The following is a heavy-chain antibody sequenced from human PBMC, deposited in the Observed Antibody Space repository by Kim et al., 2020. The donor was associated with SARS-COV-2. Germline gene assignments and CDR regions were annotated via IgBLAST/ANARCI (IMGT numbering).Heavy chain of an antibody. CDR1: GFTVSSNY. CDR2: IYSGGST. V-gene: IGHV3-53*01. Sequence: GGSLRLSCAASGFTVSSNYMSWVRQAPGKGLEWVSVIYSGGSTYYADSVKGRFTISRDNSKNTLYLQMNSLRAEDTAVYYCARGLYYYDSSGYSYPFDYWGQGTLVTVSS. J-gene: IGHJ4*02. D-gene: IGHD3-22*01. CDR3: ARGLYYYDSSGYSYPFDY.